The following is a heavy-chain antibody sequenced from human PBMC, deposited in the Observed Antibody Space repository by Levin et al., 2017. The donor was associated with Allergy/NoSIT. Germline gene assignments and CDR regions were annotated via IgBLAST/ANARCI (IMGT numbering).Heavy chain of an antibody. CDR3: ARRYDSWSGYRRYNWLDP. V-gene: IGHV1-8*01. D-gene: IGHD3-3*01. J-gene: IGHJ5*02. Sequence: ASVKVSCKASGYTFTSYDINWVRQVTGQGLEWMGSMNPNTGNTVSAQRFQGRVTMTRNTSITTAYMELSSLRSEDTAIYYCARRYDSWSGYRRYNWLDPWGQGTLVTVSS. CDR1: GYTFTSYD. CDR2: MNPNTGNT.